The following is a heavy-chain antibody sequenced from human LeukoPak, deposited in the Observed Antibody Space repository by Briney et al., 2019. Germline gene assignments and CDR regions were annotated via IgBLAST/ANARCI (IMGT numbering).Heavy chain of an antibody. CDR1: GGPISSYY. J-gene: IGHJ4*02. CDR3: ARQSLEITFGGVIATAFDY. V-gene: IGHV4-59*08. Sequence: PSETLSLTCTVSGGPISSYYWNWIRQPPGKGLEWIGYIYYSGSTNYNPSLKSRVTISVDTSKNQFSLKLSSVTAADTAVYYCARQSLEITFGGVIATAFDYWGQGTPVTVSS. CDR2: IYYSGST. D-gene: IGHD3-16*02.